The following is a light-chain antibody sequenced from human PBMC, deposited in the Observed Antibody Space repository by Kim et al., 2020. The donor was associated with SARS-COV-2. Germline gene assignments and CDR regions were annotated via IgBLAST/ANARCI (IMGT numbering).Light chain of an antibody. J-gene: IGKJ2*01. CDR2: GAS. Sequence: SPGERATHSCRDSHSVSSRCLAWYPLKPGQAPRLLIFGASNWATGVPDRFSGSGSGTDFTLTITSLEPEDVAVYYCQQYGTLPYTFGQGTKVDIK. V-gene: IGKV3-20*01. CDR3: QQYGTLPYT. CDR1: HSVSSRC.